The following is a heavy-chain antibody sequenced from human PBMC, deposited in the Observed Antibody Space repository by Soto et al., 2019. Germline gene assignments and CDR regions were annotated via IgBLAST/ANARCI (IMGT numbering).Heavy chain of an antibody. D-gene: IGHD2-2*03. CDR1: GYSFTSYW. J-gene: IGHJ6*02. V-gene: IGHV5-51*01. CDR2: IYPGDSDT. Sequence: PGESLKISCKGSGYSFTSYWIGWVRQMPGKGLEWMGIIYPGDSDTRYSPSFQGQVTISADKSISTAYLQWSSLKASDTAMYYCARAGMDIVVVPADYGMDVWGQGTTVTVSS. CDR3: ARAGMDIVVVPADYGMDV.